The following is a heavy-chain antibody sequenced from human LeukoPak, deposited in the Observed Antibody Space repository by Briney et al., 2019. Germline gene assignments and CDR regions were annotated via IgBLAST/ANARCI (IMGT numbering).Heavy chain of an antibody. V-gene: IGHV3-66*01. J-gene: IGHJ4*02. CDR2: IYAGGDT. D-gene: IGHD1-7*01. Sequence: TGGSLRLSCAASGFSVSYNYMSWVRQAPARGLECVSVIYAGGDTYYADSVKGRFTISRDNSKNTVYLQMHSLRADDTAVYYCARISGTLCFDLWGLGTLVTVSS. CDR1: GFSVSYNY. CDR3: ARISGTLCFDL.